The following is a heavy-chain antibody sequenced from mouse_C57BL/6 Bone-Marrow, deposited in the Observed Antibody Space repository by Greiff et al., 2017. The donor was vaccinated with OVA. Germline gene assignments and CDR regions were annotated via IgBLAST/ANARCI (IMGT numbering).Heavy chain of an antibody. CDR1: GFSLTSYA. D-gene: IGHD1-1*01. CDR2: IWTGGGT. Sequence: VKLVESGPGLVAPSQSLSITCTVSGFSLTSYAISWVRQPPGKGLEWLGVIWTGGGTNYNSALKSRLSISKDNSKSQVFLKMNSLQTDDTARYYCARNSDYYGSSYEVAYWGQGTLVTVSA. J-gene: IGHJ3*01. V-gene: IGHV2-9-1*01. CDR3: ARNSDYYGSSYEVAY.